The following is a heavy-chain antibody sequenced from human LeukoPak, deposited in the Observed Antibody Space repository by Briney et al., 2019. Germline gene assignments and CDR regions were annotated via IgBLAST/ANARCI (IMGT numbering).Heavy chain of an antibody. CDR2: IWYDGSNK. CDR1: GFTFSSYG. Sequence: PGGSLRLSCAASGFTFSSYGMHWVRQAPGKGLEWVAVIWYDGSNKYYADSVKGRFTISRDNSKNTLYLQMNSLRAEDTAVYYCARRINYYDSGGYYYVRYLDSWGQGTLVTVSS. V-gene: IGHV3-33*01. D-gene: IGHD3-22*01. CDR3: ARRINYYDSGGYYYVRYLDS. J-gene: IGHJ4*02.